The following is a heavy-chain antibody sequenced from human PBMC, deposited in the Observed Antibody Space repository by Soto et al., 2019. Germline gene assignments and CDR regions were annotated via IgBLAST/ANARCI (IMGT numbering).Heavy chain of an antibody. CDR2: ISGSGGST. CDR1: GFTFSSYA. V-gene: IGHV3-23*01. CDR3: AKSRLEPDFWSGYFPNWFDP. D-gene: IGHD3-3*01. Sequence: VGSLRLSCAASGFTFSSYAMSWFRQAPVNGLEWVSAISGSGGSTYYADSVKGRFTISRDNSKNTLYLQMNSLRAEDTAVYYCAKSRLEPDFWSGYFPNWFDPWGQGTLVTVSS. J-gene: IGHJ5*02.